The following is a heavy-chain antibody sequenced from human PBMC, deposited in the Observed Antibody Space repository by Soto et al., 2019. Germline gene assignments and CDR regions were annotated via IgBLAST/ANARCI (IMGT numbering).Heavy chain of an antibody. J-gene: IGHJ5*02. CDR1: GYTFTGYY. CDR3: AREEAGPEAVAGDGRWFDP. Sequence: GASVKVSCKASGYTFTGYYMHWVRQAPGQGLEWMGWINPNSGGTNYAQKFQGWVTMTRDTSISTAYMELSRLRSDDTAVYYRAREEAGPEAVAGDGRWFDPWGQGTLVTVSS. CDR2: INPNSGGT. D-gene: IGHD6-19*01. V-gene: IGHV1-2*04.